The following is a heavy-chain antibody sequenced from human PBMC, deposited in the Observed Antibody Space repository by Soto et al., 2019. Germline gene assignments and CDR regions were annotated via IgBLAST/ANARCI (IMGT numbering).Heavy chain of an antibody. CDR2: MNPSNANT. CDR3: ARGKDAGTFYTFGDY. V-gene: IGHV1-8*01. Sequence: QVQLVQSGAEVKKPGASVKVSCKASGYTFTNNDINWVRQATGQGLEWMGWMNPSNANTGYAKKFLGRVTMTRDTSTSTAYMELHSLTSEDTAVYFCARGKDAGTFYTFGDYWGQGTLVTVSS. CDR1: GYTFTNND. D-gene: IGHD3-16*01. J-gene: IGHJ4*02.